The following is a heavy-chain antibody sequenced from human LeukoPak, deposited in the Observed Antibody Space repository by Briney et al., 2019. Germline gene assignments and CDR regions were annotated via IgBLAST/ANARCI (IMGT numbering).Heavy chain of an antibody. J-gene: IGHJ4*02. Sequence: ASVKVSCKASGYTFTSYYMHWVRQAPGQGLEWMGWINPNSGGTNYAQKFQGRVTMTRDTSISTAYMELSRLRSDDTAVYYCARSDILTGYYPSLGYWGQGTLVTVSS. CDR1: GYTFTSYY. CDR3: ARSDILTGYYPSLGY. D-gene: IGHD3-9*01. CDR2: INPNSGGT. V-gene: IGHV1-2*02.